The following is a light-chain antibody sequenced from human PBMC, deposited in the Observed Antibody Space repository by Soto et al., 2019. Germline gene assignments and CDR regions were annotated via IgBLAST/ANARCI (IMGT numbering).Light chain of an antibody. CDR1: SSNIGAGYD. V-gene: IGLV1-40*01. CDR2: ANT. CDR3: QSYDSGLRGYVV. J-gene: IGLJ2*01. Sequence: QSVLTQPPSVSGAPGQRVTISCTGSSSNIGAGYDVHWYQQLPGTAPKLLIYANTNRPSGVPDRFSGSKSGTSASLAITGLQGEDEADYSCQSYDSGLRGYVVFGGGTKLTDL.